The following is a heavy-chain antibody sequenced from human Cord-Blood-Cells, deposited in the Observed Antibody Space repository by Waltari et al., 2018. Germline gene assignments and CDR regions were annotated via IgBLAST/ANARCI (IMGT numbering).Heavy chain of an antibody. V-gene: IGHV4-34*01. CDR2: INHSGST. J-gene: IGHJ6*02. CDR1: GGSFSGYY. CDR3: ASWYYYGSGLNRWDARYYYGMDV. Sequence: QVQLQQWGAGLLKPSETLSLTCAVYGGSFSGYYWSWIRQPPGKGLEWIGEINHSGSTNYNPSLKSRVTISVDTSKNQFSRKLSSVTAADTAVYYCASWYYYGSGLNRWDARYYYGMDVWGQGP. D-gene: IGHD3-10*01.